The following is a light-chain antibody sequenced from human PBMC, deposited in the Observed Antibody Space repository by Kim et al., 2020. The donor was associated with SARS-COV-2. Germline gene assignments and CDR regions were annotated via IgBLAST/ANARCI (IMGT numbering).Light chain of an antibody. CDR3: HQYNSYSPT. CDR1: QSIGGS. V-gene: IGKV1-5*01. Sequence: DIQMTQSPSTLSASVGDRVTITCRASQSIGGSLAWYQQKPGKAPNLLIFDASNLESGVPSRFSGSGSGTEFTLTINTLQPDDFATYYCHQYNSYSPTFGQGTKVDIK. CDR2: DAS. J-gene: IGKJ1*01.